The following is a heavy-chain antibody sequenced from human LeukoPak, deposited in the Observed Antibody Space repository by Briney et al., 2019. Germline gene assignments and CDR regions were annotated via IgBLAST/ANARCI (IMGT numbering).Heavy chain of an antibody. D-gene: IGHD6-19*01. CDR2: IEHDGSEK. V-gene: IGHV3-7*01. CDR3: ARDLAIAMAGTLDY. CDR1: GFTSSIYW. Sequence: GGSLRLSCVASGFTSSIYWMSWVRQAPGKGLEWVANIEHDGSEKYYVDSVKGRFTISRDNPKNSLYLQMNSLRAEDTAVYYCARDLAIAMAGTLDYWGQGTLVTVSS. J-gene: IGHJ4*02.